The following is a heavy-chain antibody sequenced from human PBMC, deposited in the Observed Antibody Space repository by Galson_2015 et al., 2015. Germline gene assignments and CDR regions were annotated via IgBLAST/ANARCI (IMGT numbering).Heavy chain of an antibody. Sequence: SLRLSCAASGYSISNTYMSWVRQAPGGGLEWVSVIYSGGSTYYSDSVKGRFTISGDDSRNTLYLQMNSLRAEDTALYYCALDTHSSSRNDHWGQGTLVTVSS. CDR1: GYSISNTY. J-gene: IGHJ4*02. CDR2: IYSGGST. CDR3: ALDTHSSSRNDH. D-gene: IGHD2-2*01. V-gene: IGHV3-53*01.